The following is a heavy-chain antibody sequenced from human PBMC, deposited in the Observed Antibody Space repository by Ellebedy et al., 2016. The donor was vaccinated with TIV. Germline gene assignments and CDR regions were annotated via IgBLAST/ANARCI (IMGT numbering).Heavy chain of an antibody. Sequence: MPSETLSLTCTVSGGSISSSYWSWIRQPPGKRLEWIGYIHYSGNTYYNPSLKSRVTISVDTSKNQFSLKLSPVTAADTSVYYCARDSGSYSFDYWGQGTLVTVSS. CDR2: IHYSGNT. D-gene: IGHD1-26*01. V-gene: IGHV4-59*01. CDR3: ARDSGSYSFDY. CDR1: GGSISSSY. J-gene: IGHJ4*02.